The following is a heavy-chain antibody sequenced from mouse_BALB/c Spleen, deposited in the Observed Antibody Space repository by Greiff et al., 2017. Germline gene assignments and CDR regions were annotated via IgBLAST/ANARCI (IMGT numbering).Heavy chain of an antibody. Sequence: EVKVVESGGGLVKPGGSLKLSCAASGFTFSSYAMSWVRQTPEKRLEWVASISSGGSTYYPDSVKGRFTISRDNARNILYLQMSSLRSEDTAMYYCARRGITTGYAMDYWGQGTSVTVSS. D-gene: IGHD2-4*01. J-gene: IGHJ4*01. CDR1: GFTFSSYA. CDR2: ISSGGST. CDR3: ARRGITTGYAMDY. V-gene: IGHV5-6-5*01.